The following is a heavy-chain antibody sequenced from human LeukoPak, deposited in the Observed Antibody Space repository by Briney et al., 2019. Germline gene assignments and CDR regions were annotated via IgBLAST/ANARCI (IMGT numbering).Heavy chain of an antibody. CDR2: IRQDGSER. V-gene: IGHV3-7*01. Sequence: PGGSLRLSCAASGFTFSSYGMSWVRQAPGKGLEWVANIRQDGSERYYVDSVRGRFTISRDNAKKSLYLQMNSLRAEDTAVYYCARGSLEYEWEVIWLPYYYYMDVWGKGTTVTVSS. CDR1: GFTFSSYG. J-gene: IGHJ6*03. D-gene: IGHD1-26*01. CDR3: ARGSLEYEWEVIWLPYYYYMDV.